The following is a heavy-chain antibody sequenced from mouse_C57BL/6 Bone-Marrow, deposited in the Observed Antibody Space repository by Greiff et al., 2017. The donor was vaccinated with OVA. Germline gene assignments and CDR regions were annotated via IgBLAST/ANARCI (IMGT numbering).Heavy chain of an antibody. CDR1: GYTFTSYT. D-gene: IGHD2-3*01. J-gene: IGHJ4*01. CDR3: ARRLLRVSYAMDY. Sequence: VQLVESGAELARPGASVKMSCKASGYTFTSYTMHWVKQRPGQGLEWIGYINPSSGYTKYNQKFKDKATLTADKSSSTAYMQLSSLTSEDSAVYYCARRLLRVSYAMDYWGQGTSVTVSS. CDR2: INPSSGYT. V-gene: IGHV1-4*01.